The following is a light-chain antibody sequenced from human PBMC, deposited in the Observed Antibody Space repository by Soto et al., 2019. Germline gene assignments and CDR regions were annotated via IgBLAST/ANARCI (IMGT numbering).Light chain of an antibody. CDR1: QDIANY. Sequence: DIQMTQSPSSLSASVGDRVTITCQASQDIANYLNWYQQKPGKAPKLLIYDASSLETGVPSRFSGSGSGTDFILTINSLQPEDIATYYCQQYDNLPSTFGPGPKVDIK. CDR3: QQYDNLPST. V-gene: IGKV1-33*01. CDR2: DAS. J-gene: IGKJ3*01.